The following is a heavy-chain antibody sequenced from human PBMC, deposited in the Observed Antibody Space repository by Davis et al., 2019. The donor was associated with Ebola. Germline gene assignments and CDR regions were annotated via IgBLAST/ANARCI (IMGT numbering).Heavy chain of an antibody. CDR2: IKSDGSSI. CDR1: GFTFRSYW. D-gene: IGHD4-17*01. CDR3: ARVQWISRMYGDYAPFDY. V-gene: IGHV3-74*01. Sequence: PGGSLRLSCAVSGFTFRSYWMHWVRQAPGKGLVWVSRIKSDGSSISYADSVKGRFTVSRDNAKNTLYLQMNSLRAEDTAVYYCARVQWISRMYGDYAPFDYWGQGTLVTVSS. J-gene: IGHJ4*02.